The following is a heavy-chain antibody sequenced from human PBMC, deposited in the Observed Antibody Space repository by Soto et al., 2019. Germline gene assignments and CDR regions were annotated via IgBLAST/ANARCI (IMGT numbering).Heavy chain of an antibody. CDR2: INPASGST. CDR3: ARDLAAGDH. V-gene: IGHV1-46*01. J-gene: IGHJ4*02. D-gene: IGHD6-13*01. CDR1: GYTFTHYY. Sequence: QVQLVQSGAEVKKPGASVKLSCRTSGYTFTHYYIHWVRQAPGQVLEWLGIINPASGSTNNAQDFQGRVTLTMDTSTTTVYMDLSGLRAEDTAIFYFARDLAAGDHWGQGTLVTVSS.